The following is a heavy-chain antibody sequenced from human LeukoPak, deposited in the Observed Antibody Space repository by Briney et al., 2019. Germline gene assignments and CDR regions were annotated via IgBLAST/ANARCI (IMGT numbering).Heavy chain of an antibody. J-gene: IGHJ4*02. CDR1: GGSFSGYY. V-gene: IGHV4-34*01. CDR3: ARENPLWFGELSFDY. CDR2: INHSGST. Sequence: PSETLSLTCAVYGGSFSGYYWSWIRQPPGKGLEWIGEINHSGSTNYNPSLKSRVTISVDTSKNQFSLKLSSVTAADTAVYYCARENPLWFGELSFDYWGQGTLVTVSS. D-gene: IGHD3-10*01.